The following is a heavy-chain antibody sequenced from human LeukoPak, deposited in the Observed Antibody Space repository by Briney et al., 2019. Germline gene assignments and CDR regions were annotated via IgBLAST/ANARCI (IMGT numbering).Heavy chain of an antibody. J-gene: IGHJ4*02. V-gene: IGHV4-39*07. D-gene: IGHD4-23*01. CDR1: GGSISSSSYY. CDR3: ARVFRGYGGFFNY. Sequence: SETLSLTCTVSGGSISSSSYYWGWIRQSPGKGLEWIGSIYYDGTTYYNPSLKSRVTILVDTSKNQFSLKLSSVTAADTAVYYCARVFRGYGGFFNYWAQGTLVTVSS. CDR2: IYYDGTT.